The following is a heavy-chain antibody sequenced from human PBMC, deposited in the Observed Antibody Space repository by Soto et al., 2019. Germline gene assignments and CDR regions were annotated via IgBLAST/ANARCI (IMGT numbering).Heavy chain of an antibody. CDR1: GYSFSSYW. CDR3: ARSRRGAYSSGWYSLSGYYNYGIDV. Sequence: GESLKISCKASGYSFSSYWIGWVRQMPGKGLKGMGIIYPGDSDTKYSPSLQGQVTISADTSISTAYLQWTSLKASDTGMYYCARSRRGAYSSGWYSLSGYYNYGIDVWGQGTKVTVSS. D-gene: IGHD6-19*01. V-gene: IGHV5-51*01. J-gene: IGHJ6*02. CDR2: IYPGDSDT.